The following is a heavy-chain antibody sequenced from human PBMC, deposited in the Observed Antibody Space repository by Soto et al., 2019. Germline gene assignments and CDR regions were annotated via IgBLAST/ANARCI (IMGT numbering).Heavy chain of an antibody. CDR2: IYFSGVA. V-gene: IGHV4-59*01. CDR1: GASITDSY. D-gene: IGHD2-15*01. CDR3: ARGDSDLAMSEAAY. J-gene: IGHJ1*01. Sequence: QMQMQESGPRLVKPSETLSLTCTVSGASITDSYWSWIRQPPEKGLEWIGYIYFSGVATYNPSLKSRATMSRDTSKNEFSLKLTSVTAADTAIYYCARGDSDLAMSEAAYWGQGTLVTVSS.